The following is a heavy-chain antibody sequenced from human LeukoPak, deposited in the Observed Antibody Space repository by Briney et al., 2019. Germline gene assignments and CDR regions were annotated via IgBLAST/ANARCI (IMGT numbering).Heavy chain of an antibody. V-gene: IGHV4-34*01. CDR1: GGPFSGYY. CDR2: INYSGST. J-gene: IGHJ3*01. D-gene: IGHD6-6*01. Sequence: PSETLSLTCAVYGGPFSGYYWSWIRQPPRKGLEWIGEINYSGSTIYNPSLKSRVTISADTSKSQFSLKLSSVTAADTAVYYCAKVYSSSSRDAFDVWGQGTMVTVSS. CDR3: AKVYSSSSRDAFDV.